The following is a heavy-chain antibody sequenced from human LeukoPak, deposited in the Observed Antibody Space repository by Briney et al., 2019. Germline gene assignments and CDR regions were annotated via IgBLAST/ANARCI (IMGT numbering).Heavy chain of an antibody. Sequence: AASVKVSCKAPGYTFTSYDINWVRQATGQGLEWMGWMNPNSGNTGYAQKFQGRVTMTRNTSISTTYMELSSLRSEDTAVYYCARATLFYDSSGYYLNWFDPWGQGTLVTVSS. D-gene: IGHD3-22*01. J-gene: IGHJ5*02. CDR1: GYTFTSYD. CDR3: ARATLFYDSSGYYLNWFDP. V-gene: IGHV1-8*01. CDR2: MNPNSGNT.